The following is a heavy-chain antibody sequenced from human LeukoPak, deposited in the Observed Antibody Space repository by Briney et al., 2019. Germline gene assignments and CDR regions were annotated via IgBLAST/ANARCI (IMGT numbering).Heavy chain of an antibody. J-gene: IGHJ4*02. Sequence: GGSLRLSCAASGFTFSRYCMSWVRQAPGKGLEWVANIYQDGTEKYYVDSVEGRFTITRDNAKNSLYLQMNSLRAEDTAVYYCARDDVDSSGYYIDYWGQGTLVTVSS. CDR3: ARDDVDSSGYYIDY. V-gene: IGHV3-7*01. D-gene: IGHD3-22*01. CDR2: IYQDGTEK. CDR1: GFTFSRYC.